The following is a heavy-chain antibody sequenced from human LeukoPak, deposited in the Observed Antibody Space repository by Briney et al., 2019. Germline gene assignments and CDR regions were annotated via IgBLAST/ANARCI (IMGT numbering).Heavy chain of an antibody. CDR3: ARVSGGYIKLEYNWFDP. J-gene: IGHJ5*02. V-gene: IGHV1-69*13. D-gene: IGHD5-24*01. Sequence: SVKVSCKVSGYTLTELSMHWVRQAPGQGLEWMGGIIPIFGTANYAQKFQGRVTITADESTSTAYMELSSLRSEDTAVYYCARVSGGYIKLEYNWFDPWGQGTLVTVSS. CDR2: IIPIFGTA. CDR1: GYTLTELS.